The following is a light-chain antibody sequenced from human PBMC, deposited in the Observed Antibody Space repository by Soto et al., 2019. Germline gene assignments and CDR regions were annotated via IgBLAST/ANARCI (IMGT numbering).Light chain of an antibody. CDR2: GAS. J-gene: IGKJ1*01. CDR3: QQYYNWPRT. Sequence: EFVLTQSPDTLSLSPGETATLSCRASQSVDRYVAWYQQKVGQAPRLLIFGASARPTGIPARISGSGSGTEFTLTISSLRSEDFAVYFCQQYYNWPRTFGQGTKVDIK. V-gene: IGKV3-15*01. CDR1: QSVDRY.